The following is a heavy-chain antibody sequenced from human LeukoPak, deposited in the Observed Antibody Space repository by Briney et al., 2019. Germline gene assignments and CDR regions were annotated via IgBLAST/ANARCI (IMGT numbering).Heavy chain of an antibody. J-gene: IGHJ6*04. V-gene: IGHV3-23*01. CDR3: AELGITMIGGV. D-gene: IGHD3-10*02. CDR2: ISGSGRST. Sequence: SGGSLRLSCAASGFTFSSYAMSWVRQAPGKGLEWVSVISGSGRSTYYADSVKGRFTISRDNSKNTLYLQMNSLRAEDTAVYYCAELGITMIGGVWGKGTTVTISS. CDR1: GFTFSSYA.